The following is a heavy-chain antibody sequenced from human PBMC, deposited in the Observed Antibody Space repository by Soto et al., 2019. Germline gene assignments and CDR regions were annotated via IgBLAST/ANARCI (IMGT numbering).Heavy chain of an antibody. CDR1: GAALSSGGYF. V-gene: IGHV4-61*08. D-gene: IGHD5-12*01. Sequence: SETLSLTCTVSGAALSSGGYFYTWVRQPPGKGLEWLGYIYYSGGTNYNPSLKSRVTISVDTSKDQFSLKLSSVTAADTAVYYCARAVGEGYSGYVIYYYFDYWGQGTLVTVSS. CDR3: ARAVGEGYSGYVIYYYFDY. CDR2: IYYSGGT. J-gene: IGHJ4*02.